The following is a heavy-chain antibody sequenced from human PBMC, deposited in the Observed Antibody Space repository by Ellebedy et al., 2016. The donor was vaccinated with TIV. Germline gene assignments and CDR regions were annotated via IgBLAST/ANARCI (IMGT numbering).Heavy chain of an antibody. J-gene: IGHJ5*02. CDR3: ARDRRITTRPDDNWFDP. CDR2: ISAYNDNT. D-gene: IGHD6-6*01. V-gene: IGHV1-18*01. Sequence: ASVKVSCXASGYTFTSYGITWVRQAPGQGLEWMGWISAYNDNTNYPQKLQGRVTMTTDTSTSTAYMELRSLRSDDTAVHYCARDRRITTRPDDNWFDPWGQGTLVTVSS. CDR1: GYTFTSYG.